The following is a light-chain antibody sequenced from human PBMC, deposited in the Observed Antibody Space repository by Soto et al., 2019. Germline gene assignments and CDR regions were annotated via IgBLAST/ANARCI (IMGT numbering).Light chain of an antibody. CDR3: MQALQTPT. CDR1: QSLLHSNGYKY. Sequence: DILMTQSPLSLPVTPGEPACISCSSSQSLLHSNGYKYLDWYLQKPGQSPQLLIYLGSNRASGVPDRFSGSGSGTDFTLKISRVEAEDVGVYYCMQALQTPTFGRGTRLEIK. V-gene: IGKV2-28*01. J-gene: IGKJ5*01. CDR2: LGS.